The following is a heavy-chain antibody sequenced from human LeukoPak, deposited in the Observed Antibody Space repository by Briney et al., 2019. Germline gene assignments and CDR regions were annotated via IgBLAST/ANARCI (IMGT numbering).Heavy chain of an antibody. V-gene: IGHV1-69*04. Sequence: GASVKVSCKASGGTFSSYAISWVRQAPGQGLEWMGRIIPILGIANYAQKFQGRVTITAVKSTSTAYMELSSLRSEDTAVYYCARVLYSSAMAYYYGMDVWGQGTTVTVSS. D-gene: IGHD6-19*01. J-gene: IGHJ6*02. CDR3: ARVLYSSAMAYYYGMDV. CDR1: GGTFSSYA. CDR2: IIPILGIA.